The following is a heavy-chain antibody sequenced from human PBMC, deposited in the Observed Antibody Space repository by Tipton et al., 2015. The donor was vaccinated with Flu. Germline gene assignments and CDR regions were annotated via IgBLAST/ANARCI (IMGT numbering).Heavy chain of an antibody. CDR1: GFTFSDYW. CDR2: IKQDGSEK. CDR3: ARDGPEWNYFAYMDV. D-gene: IGHD3-3*01. V-gene: IGHV3-7*01. J-gene: IGHJ6*03. Sequence: SLRLSCAASGFTFSDYWMTWVRQAPGKGLEWVANIKQDGSEKYYVDSVKGRFTISRDNAKASLYLQMNSLSAEDTAVYYCARDGPEWNYFAYMDVWGKGTTVTVSS.